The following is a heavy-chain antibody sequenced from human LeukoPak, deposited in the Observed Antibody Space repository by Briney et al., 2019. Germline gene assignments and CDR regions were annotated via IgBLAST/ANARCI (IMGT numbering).Heavy chain of an antibody. Sequence: SQTLSLTCAISGDSVSSNFAAWNWIRQSPSRGLEWLGRTYFRSKWYTDYAVSVKSRITINPDTSKNQFSLQLNSVTPEDTALYYCSRGRSLGYCSSVSCHVSDAFDIWGQGTMVTVSS. CDR3: SRGRSLGYCSSVSCHVSDAFDI. V-gene: IGHV6-1*01. D-gene: IGHD2-2*01. J-gene: IGHJ3*02. CDR1: GDSVSSNFAA. CDR2: TYFRSKWYT.